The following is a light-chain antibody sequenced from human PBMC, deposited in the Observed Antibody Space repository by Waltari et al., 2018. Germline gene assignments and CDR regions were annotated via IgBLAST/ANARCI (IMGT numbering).Light chain of an antibody. CDR3: AVWDDSLTGQVI. V-gene: IGLV1-47*01. CDR2: RNN. J-gene: IGLJ2*01. Sequence: QSVLTQPPSASGTPGQRVTISCSGSSSNIGTYYVYWYHQLPGTAPNLLIYRNNQRPSGVPDRFAGSKSGTSASLAISGLRSEDEADYYCAVWDDSLTGQVIFGGGTKLTVL. CDR1: SSNIGTYY.